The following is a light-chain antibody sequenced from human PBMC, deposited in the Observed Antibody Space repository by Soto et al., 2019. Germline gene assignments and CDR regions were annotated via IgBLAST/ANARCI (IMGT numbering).Light chain of an antibody. V-gene: IGKV3-20*01. CDR3: PQYGSSPPYT. CDR1: QSVSSSY. J-gene: IGKJ2*01. CDR2: GAS. Sequence: EIVLTQSPGTLSLSPGERATLSCRASQSVSSSYLAWYQQKPGQAPRLLIYGASSRATCIPDRFSGSGSGTDFTLTISRLEPEDFAVYYCPQYGSSPPYTFGQGTKLEIK.